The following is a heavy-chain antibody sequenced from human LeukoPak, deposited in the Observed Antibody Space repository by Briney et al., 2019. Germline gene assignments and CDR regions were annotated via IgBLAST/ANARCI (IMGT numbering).Heavy chain of an antibody. Sequence: PGGSLRLSCAASGFTFDDYAMHWVRQAPGKGLEWVSGISWNSGSIGYADSVKGRFTISRDNAKSSLYLQMNSLRAEDTALYYCAKDIGAVAGYAFDIWGQGTMVTVSS. CDR3: AKDIGAVAGYAFDI. J-gene: IGHJ3*02. CDR2: ISWNSGSI. V-gene: IGHV3-9*01. D-gene: IGHD6-19*01. CDR1: GFTFDDYA.